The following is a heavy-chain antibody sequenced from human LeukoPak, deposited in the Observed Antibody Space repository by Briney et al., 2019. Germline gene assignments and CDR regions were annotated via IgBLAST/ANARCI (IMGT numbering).Heavy chain of an antibody. D-gene: IGHD2-8*01. Sequence: GGSLRLSCAASGFTFSSYWMSWVRQAPGKGLEWVANIKQDGSEKYYVDSVKGRFTISRDNVKNSLYLQMNSLRAEDTAVYYCARVEDPDIVLMVYARRNAFDIWGQGTMVTVSS. CDR2: IKQDGSEK. CDR3: ARVEDPDIVLMVYARRNAFDI. J-gene: IGHJ3*02. CDR1: GFTFSSYW. V-gene: IGHV3-7*01.